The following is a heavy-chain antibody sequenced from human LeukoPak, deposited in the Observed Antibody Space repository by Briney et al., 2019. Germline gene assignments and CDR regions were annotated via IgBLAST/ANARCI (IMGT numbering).Heavy chain of an antibody. J-gene: IGHJ6*03. V-gene: IGHV1-24*01. CDR3: ATRRGITFGGVIKNYYYYYMDV. D-gene: IGHD3-16*02. CDR2: FDPEDGET. CDR1: GYTFTNYA. Sequence: ASLKVSCKASGYTFTNYAMNWVPQAPGNGLEWRGGFDPEDGETMYAPKIKGRDTMTEDTSTDTAYMELSSLRSEDTGVYYCATRRGITFGGVIKNYYYYYMDVWGKGTTVTVSS.